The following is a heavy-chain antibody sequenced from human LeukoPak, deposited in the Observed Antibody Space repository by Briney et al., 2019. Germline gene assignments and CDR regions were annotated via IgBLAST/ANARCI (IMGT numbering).Heavy chain of an antibody. CDR3: AISGSYYTPFDY. CDR1: GYTITELS. Sequence: ASVKVSCKVSGYTITELSMHWVRQATGKGLEWMGGIDPEDGETIYAQKFQGRVTMTRDTSTSTAYMELRSLRSDDTAVYYCAISGSYYTPFDYWGQGTLVTVPS. D-gene: IGHD1-26*01. V-gene: IGHV1-24*01. CDR2: IDPEDGET. J-gene: IGHJ4*02.